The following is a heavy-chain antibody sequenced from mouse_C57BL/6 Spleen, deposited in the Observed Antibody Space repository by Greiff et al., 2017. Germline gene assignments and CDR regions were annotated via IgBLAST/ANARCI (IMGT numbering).Heavy chain of an antibody. CDR2: INPNNGGT. D-gene: IGHD1-1*01. J-gene: IGHJ4*01. CDR3: HSYYYGSLYYYAMDY. V-gene: IGHV1-26*01. Sequence: EVQLQQSGPELVKPGASVKISCKASGYTFTDYYMNWVKQSHGKSLEWIGDINPNNGGTSYNQKFKGKATLTVDKSSSTAYMELRSLTSEDSAVYYCHSYYYGSLYYYAMDYWGQGTSVTVSS. CDR1: GYTFTDYY.